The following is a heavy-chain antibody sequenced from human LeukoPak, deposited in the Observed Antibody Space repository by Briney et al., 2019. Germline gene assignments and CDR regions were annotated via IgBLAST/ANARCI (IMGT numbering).Heavy chain of an antibody. CDR2: IHPGGST. CDR3: ARGSVPFFASDY. V-gene: IGHV4-4*02. CDR1: GGSISSSNW. D-gene: IGHD3-10*01. Sequence: SETLSLTCGVSGGSISSSNWWSWVPQPPGKGLEWIGEIHPGGSTNYNPSLKSRVTISVDKSKNQFSLKLSSVTAADTAVYYCARGSVPFFASDYWGQGTLVTVSS. J-gene: IGHJ4*02.